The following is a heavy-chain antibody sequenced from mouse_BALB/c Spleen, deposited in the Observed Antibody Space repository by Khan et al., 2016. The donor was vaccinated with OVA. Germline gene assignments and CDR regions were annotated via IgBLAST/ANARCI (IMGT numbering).Heavy chain of an antibody. D-gene: IGHD2-2*01. CDR2: INTHSGVP. J-gene: IGHJ4*01. CDR3: GRGGADNYVYDGGGMEY. Sequence: QIQLVQSGPELKKPGETVRFSCKASGYTFTTAGIQWVQKMPGKGLKWIGWINTHSGVPKYAEDFKGRFAFSLEISVNTAYLQLTNLKTEDTATYFSGRGGADNYVYDGGGMEYWGQGTSVTVSS. CDR1: GYTFTTAG. V-gene: IGHV9-4*02.